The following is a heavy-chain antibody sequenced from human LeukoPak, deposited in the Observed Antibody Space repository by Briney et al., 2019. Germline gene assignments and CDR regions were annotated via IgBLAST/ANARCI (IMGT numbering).Heavy chain of an antibody. CDR1: GGSIGSGSYY. CDR2: IYTSGST. CDR3: ARGGASFDY. Sequence: SQTLSLTCTVSGGSIGSGSYYWSWIRQPAGKGLEWIGRIYTSGSTNYNPSLKSRVTISVDTSKNQFSLKLSSVTAADTAVYYCARGGASFDYWGQGTLVTVSS. D-gene: IGHD5-12*01. V-gene: IGHV4-61*02. J-gene: IGHJ4*02.